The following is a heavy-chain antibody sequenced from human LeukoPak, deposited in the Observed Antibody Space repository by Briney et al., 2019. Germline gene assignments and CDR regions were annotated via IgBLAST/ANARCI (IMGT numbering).Heavy chain of an antibody. D-gene: IGHD6-19*01. CDR2: IYTSGST. V-gene: IGHV4-61*02. CDR1: GGSISSGSYY. J-gene: IGHJ1*01. Sequence: SQTLSLTCTVSGGSISSGSYYWSWIRQPAGKRLEWIGRIYTSGSTNYNPSLRSRVTISLDTSKNQFSLKLSSVTAADTAVYYCARSIAVASTAEYFQHWGQGTLVTVSS. CDR3: ARSIAVASTAEYFQH.